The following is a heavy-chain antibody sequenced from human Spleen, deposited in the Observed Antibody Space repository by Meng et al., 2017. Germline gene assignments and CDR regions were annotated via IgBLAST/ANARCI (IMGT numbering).Heavy chain of an antibody. Sequence: GESLKISCAASGFTFSRYSMNWVRQAPGKGLEWVAVIWYDGSNKYYADSVKGRFTISRDNSKNTLYLQMNSLRAEDTAVYYCARDTKPRSTMVRGVDYWGQGTLVTVSS. CDR2: IWYDGSNK. CDR3: ARDTKPRSTMVRGVDY. D-gene: IGHD3-10*01. J-gene: IGHJ4*02. CDR1: GFTFSRYS. V-gene: IGHV3-33*08.